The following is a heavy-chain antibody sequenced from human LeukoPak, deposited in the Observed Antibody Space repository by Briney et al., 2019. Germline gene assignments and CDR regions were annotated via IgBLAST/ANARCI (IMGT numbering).Heavy chain of an antibody. V-gene: IGHV1-3*01. J-gene: IGHJ6*04. D-gene: IGHD6-13*01. CDR2: INAGDGNT. Sequence: ASVKVSCKASGYTFNSYAMHWVRQAPGQRLEWMGWINAGDGNTKYSLKFPGRVTITRDTSASTAYMELSSLRSEDTAVYYCARGYIAAAYYYGMDVWGKGTTVTVSS. CDR3: ARGYIAAAYYYGMDV. CDR1: GYTFNSYA.